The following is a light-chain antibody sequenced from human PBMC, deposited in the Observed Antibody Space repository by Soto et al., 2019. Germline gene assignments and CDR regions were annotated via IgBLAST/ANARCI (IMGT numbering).Light chain of an antibody. CDR3: QQANSFPWT. CDR2: GAS. Sequence: DIQMTQSPSSVSASVGDRVTITCRASQGISSWLVWYQQKPGKAPKLLIYGASSLPSGVPSRFSGSGYGTDFTLTITSLQPEDFASYYCQQANSFPWTFGQGTKVEIK. CDR1: QGISSW. J-gene: IGKJ1*01. V-gene: IGKV1-12*01.